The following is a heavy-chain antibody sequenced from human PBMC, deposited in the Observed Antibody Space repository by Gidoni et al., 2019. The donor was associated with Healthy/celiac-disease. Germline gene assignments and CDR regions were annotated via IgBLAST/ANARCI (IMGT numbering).Heavy chain of an antibody. CDR3: ARGPWHSSSWYALGY. D-gene: IGHD6-13*01. CDR2: INHSGST. CDR1: GGSFSGYY. J-gene: IGHJ4*02. V-gene: IGHV4-34*01. Sequence: QVQLQQWGAGLLKPSETLSLTCAVYGGSFSGYYWSWIRQPPGKGLEWIGEINHSGSTNYNPSLKSRVTISVDTSKNQFSLKLSSVTAADTAVYYCARGPWHSSSWYALGYWGQGTLVTVSS.